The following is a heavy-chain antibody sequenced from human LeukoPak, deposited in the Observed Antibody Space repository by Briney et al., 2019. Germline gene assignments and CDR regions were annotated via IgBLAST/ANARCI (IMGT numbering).Heavy chain of an antibody. D-gene: IGHD3-22*01. CDR1: GYTFTSYA. V-gene: IGHV1-3*01. J-gene: IGHJ5*02. Sequence: ASVKVSCKATGYTFTSYAMHWVRQAPGQRLEWMGWINAGNGNTKYSQKFQGRVTITRDTSASTAYMELSSLRSEDTAVYYCARVDYDSSGYNWFDPWGQGTLVTVS. CDR2: INAGNGNT. CDR3: ARVDYDSSGYNWFDP.